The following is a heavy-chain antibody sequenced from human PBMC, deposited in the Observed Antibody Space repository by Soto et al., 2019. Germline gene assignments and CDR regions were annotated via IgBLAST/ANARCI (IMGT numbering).Heavy chain of an antibody. J-gene: IGHJ4*02. V-gene: IGHV3-23*01. D-gene: IGHD2-21*01. CDR1: GFTFSSYA. CDR3: AKGGIGRVSAQEY. CDR2: ISDGGDGS. Sequence: EVQVLESGGGLVQPGGSLRLSCAASGFTFSSYAMTWVRQAPGKGLEWISSISDGGDGSYYADSVKGRFTLSRDNSKNTLPLQMNSLRADDTVVYYCAKGGIGRVSAQEYWGQGTLVTVSS.